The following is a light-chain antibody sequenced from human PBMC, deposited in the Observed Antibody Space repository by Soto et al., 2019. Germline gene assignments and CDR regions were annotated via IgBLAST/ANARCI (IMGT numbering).Light chain of an antibody. V-gene: IGLV7-46*01. Sequence: QAVVTQEPSLTVSPGGTVTLTCGSSTGAVTSGHYPYWFQEKPRQAPRTLMYDTSNKHSWTPALFSGSRLGGKAALTPSVAQCEDESAYSCSLSCYGARVFGGVTEETVL. J-gene: IGLJ2*01. CDR2: DTS. CDR3: SLSCYGARV. CDR1: TGAVTSGHY.